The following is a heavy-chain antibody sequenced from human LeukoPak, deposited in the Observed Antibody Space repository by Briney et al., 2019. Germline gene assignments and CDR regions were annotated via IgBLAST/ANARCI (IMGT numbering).Heavy chain of an antibody. CDR3: ATIGGYYYYGMDV. J-gene: IGHJ6*02. CDR1: GYTFTCYY. Sequence: ASVTVSCKASGYTFTCYYMHWVRQAPGQGREWMGWINPNSGGTNYAQKFQGRVTMTRDTSISTAYMELSRLRSDDTAVYYCATIGGYYYYGMDVWGQGTTVTVSS. CDR2: INPNSGGT. V-gene: IGHV1-2*02. D-gene: IGHD1-26*01.